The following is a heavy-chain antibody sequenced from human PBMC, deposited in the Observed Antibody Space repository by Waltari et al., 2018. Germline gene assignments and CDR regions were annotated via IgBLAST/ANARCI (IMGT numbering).Heavy chain of an antibody. D-gene: IGHD2-2*01. CDR3: VRENCSVTSCFKHFDY. CDR1: GLGSGTPT. Sequence: EGQLVESGGGLVKPGGSMRLSCAAYGLGSGTPTRNWVRQAPGKGLEWVSYISSSSAYKYYADSVKGRFAISRDNAKNLLFLQMNSLRADDTAVYYCVRENCSVTSCFKHFDYWGRGILVTVSS. J-gene: IGHJ4*02. CDR2: ISSSSAYK. V-gene: IGHV3-21*01.